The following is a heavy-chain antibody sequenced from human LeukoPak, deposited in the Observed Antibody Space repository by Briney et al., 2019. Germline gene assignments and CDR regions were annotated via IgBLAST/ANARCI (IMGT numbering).Heavy chain of an antibody. CDR1: GGTFSSYA. J-gene: IGHJ6*03. D-gene: IGHD3-3*01. CDR3: ARDTPLTIFGVVPRAAYYMDV. V-gene: IGHV1-69*13. CDR2: IIPIFGTA. Sequence: ASVKVSCKASGGTFSSYAISWVRQAPGQGLEWMGGIIPIFGTANYAQKFQGRVTITADESASTAYMELSSLRSEDTAVYYCARDTPLTIFGVVPRAAYYMDVWGKGPTVTVSS.